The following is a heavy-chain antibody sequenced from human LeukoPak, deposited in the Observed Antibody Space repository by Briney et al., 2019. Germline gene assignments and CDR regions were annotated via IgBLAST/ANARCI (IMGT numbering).Heavy chain of an antibody. J-gene: IGHJ6*03. Sequence: ASVKVSCKASGYTFTSYYMHWVRQAPGQGLEWMGIINPSGGSTSYAQKFQGRVTITRNTSISTAYMELSSLRSEDTAVYYCARGLFSNDFWSGYLNYYYYYYMDVWGKGTTVTVSS. CDR3: ARGLFSNDFWSGYLNYYYYYYMDV. CDR1: GYTFTSYY. V-gene: IGHV1-46*01. D-gene: IGHD3-3*01. CDR2: INPSGGST.